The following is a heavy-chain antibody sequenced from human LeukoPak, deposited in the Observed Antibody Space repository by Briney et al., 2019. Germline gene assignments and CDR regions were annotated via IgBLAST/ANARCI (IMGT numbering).Heavy chain of an antibody. Sequence: GGSLRLSCAASGFSFSRYNMNWVRQAPGKGLEWVSYISSSGTLYYADDVEGGVTIPSDHAKKSPYLQMDSRRAEHRAAYYCARELSNYDFLLWGQGALVTVSS. D-gene: IGHD3-3*01. CDR2: ISSSGTL. V-gene: IGHV3-48*01. CDR3: ARELSNYDFLL. J-gene: IGHJ4*02. CDR1: GFSFSRYN.